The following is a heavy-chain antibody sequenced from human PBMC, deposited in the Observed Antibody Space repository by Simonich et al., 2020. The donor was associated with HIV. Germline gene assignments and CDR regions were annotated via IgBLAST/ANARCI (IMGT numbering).Heavy chain of an antibody. CDR1: GGSISSDGYY. CDR3: ARVGIRMYAFDI. Sequence: QVQLQESGPGLVKPSQTLSLTCTVSGGSISSDGYYWSWIRQHPGKGLEWSGYIYYSGNTYYNPSLKSRVTISVDTSKNQFSLKLSSVTAADTAVYYCARVGIRMYAFDIWGQGTMVTVSS. V-gene: IGHV4-31*03. D-gene: IGHD1-20*01. J-gene: IGHJ3*02. CDR2: IYYSGNT.